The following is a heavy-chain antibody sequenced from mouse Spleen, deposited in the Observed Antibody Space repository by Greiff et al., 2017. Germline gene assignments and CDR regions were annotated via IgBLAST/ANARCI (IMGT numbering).Heavy chain of an antibody. Sequence: LVKTGASVKISCKASGYSFTGYYMHWVKQSPGKSLEWIGYISRYNGATSYNQKFKGKATFTVDTSSSTAYMQINSLTSEDSAVYNSARYLDGGYFDYWGQGTTVTVSS. D-gene: IGHD1-1*01. CDR1: GYSFTGYY. J-gene: IGHJ2*01. CDR2: ISRYNGAT. V-gene: IGHV1S34*01. CDR3: ARYLDGGYFDY.